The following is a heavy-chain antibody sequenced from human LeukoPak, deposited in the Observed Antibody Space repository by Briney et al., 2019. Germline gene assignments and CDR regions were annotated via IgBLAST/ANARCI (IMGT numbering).Heavy chain of an antibody. Sequence: SETLSLTCTVSGGSISSYYWSWIRQPPGKGLEWIGYIYYSGSTNYNPSLKSRVTISVDTSKNQFSLKLSSVTAADTAVYYCARDGVDCSSTSCYRAVYYYYYYMDVWGKGTTVTVSS. V-gene: IGHV4-59*12. CDR2: IYYSGST. J-gene: IGHJ6*03. D-gene: IGHD2-2*02. CDR1: GGSISSYY. CDR3: ARDGVDCSSTSCYRAVYYYYYYMDV.